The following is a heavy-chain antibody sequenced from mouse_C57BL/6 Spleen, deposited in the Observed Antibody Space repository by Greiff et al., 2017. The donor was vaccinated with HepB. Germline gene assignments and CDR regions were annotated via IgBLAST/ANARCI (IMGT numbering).Heavy chain of an antibody. J-gene: IGHJ2*01. V-gene: IGHV1-4*01. CDR2: INPSSGYT. D-gene: IGHD4-1*01. CDR3: ARSGTGTYFDY. CDR1: GYTFTSYT. Sequence: VQLQQSGAELARPGASVKMSCKASGYTFTSYTMHWVKQRPGQGLEWIGYINPSSGYTKYNQKFKDKATLTADKSSSTAYMQLSSLTSEDSAVYYCARSGTGTYFDYWGQGTTLTVSS.